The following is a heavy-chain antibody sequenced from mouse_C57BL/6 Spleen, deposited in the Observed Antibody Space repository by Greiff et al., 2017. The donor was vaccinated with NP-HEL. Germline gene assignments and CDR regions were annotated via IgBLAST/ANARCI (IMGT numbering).Heavy chain of an antibody. CDR3: ARAGTAQALFDY. J-gene: IGHJ2*01. D-gene: IGHD3-2*02. CDR1: GYSFTGYY. CDR2: INPSTGGT. Sequence: EVQLQQSGPELVKPGASVKISCKASGYSFTGYYMNWVKQSPEKSLEWIGEINPSTGGTTYNQKFKAKATLTVDKSSSTAYMQLKSLTSEDSAVYYCARAGTAQALFDYWGQGTTLTVSS. V-gene: IGHV1-42*01.